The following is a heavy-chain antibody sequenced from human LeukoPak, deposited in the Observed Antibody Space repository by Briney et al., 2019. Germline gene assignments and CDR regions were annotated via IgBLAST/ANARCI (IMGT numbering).Heavy chain of an antibody. CDR2: INPNSGGT. D-gene: IGHD4-11*01. CDR1: GYTFTGYY. Sequence: ASVKVSCKASGYTFTGYYMHWVRQAPGQGLEWMGWINPNSGGTNYAQKFQGRVTMTRDTSISTAYMELSRLRSDDTAVYYCARDLGVTTVTGSYYYHGMDVWGQGTTVTVSS. J-gene: IGHJ6*02. CDR3: ARDLGVTTVTGSYYYHGMDV. V-gene: IGHV1-2*02.